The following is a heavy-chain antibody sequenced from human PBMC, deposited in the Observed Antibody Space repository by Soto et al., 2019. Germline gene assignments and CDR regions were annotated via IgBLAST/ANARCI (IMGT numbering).Heavy chain of an antibody. CDR3: ARDRWGYVSGAFDY. V-gene: IGHV3-30*04. CDR1: GFTFSNV. CDR2: ISYDGSQK. J-gene: IGHJ4*02. Sequence: QVQLVESGGGVVQPGRSLRLSCAASGFTFSNVMHWVRQAPGKGLEWVAVISYDGSQKFHADSVKGRFTISRDNSKNTVHLQMNSLRSEDTAVYYCARDRWGYVSGAFDYWGQGTLVTVPS. D-gene: IGHD3-10*01.